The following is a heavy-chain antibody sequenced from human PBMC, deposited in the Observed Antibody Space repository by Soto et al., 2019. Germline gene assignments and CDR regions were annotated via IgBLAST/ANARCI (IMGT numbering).Heavy chain of an antibody. CDR3: ARRALVYAQGNWFDP. Sequence: ASVKVSCKASGYAFTSYDINWVRQATGQGLEWMGWMNPNSGNTGYAQKFQGRVTMTRNTSISTAYMELSSLRSEDTAVYYCARRALVYAQGNWFDPWGQGTLVTVSS. D-gene: IGHD2-8*01. V-gene: IGHV1-8*01. CDR1: GYAFTSYD. J-gene: IGHJ5*02. CDR2: MNPNSGNT.